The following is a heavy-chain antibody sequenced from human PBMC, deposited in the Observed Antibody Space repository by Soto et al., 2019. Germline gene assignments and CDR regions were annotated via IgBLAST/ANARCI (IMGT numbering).Heavy chain of an antibody. CDR1: GFTFSSYA. CDR3: AKGSKGKRGFGELFLYFQH. CDR2: ISGSGGST. D-gene: IGHD3-10*01. J-gene: IGHJ1*01. Sequence: GGSLRLSCAASGFTFSSYAMSWVRQAPGKGLEWVSAISGSGGSTYYADSVKGRFTISRDNSKNTLYLQMNSLRAEDTAVYYCAKGSKGKRGFGELFLYFQHWGQGTLVTVSS. V-gene: IGHV3-23*01.